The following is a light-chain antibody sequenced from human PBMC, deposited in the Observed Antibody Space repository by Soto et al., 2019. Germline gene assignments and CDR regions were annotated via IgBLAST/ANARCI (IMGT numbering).Light chain of an antibody. Sequence: DIQMTQSPSSLSASVGDRVTVTCRASQSISNELSWYQQKPKKAPKLLIYAASRLQSGVPSRFSGSGSGTDFPLTLSSLQPEDFATYSCQQGYSTPWSFGQGTKWIS. CDR2: AAS. V-gene: IGKV1-39*01. J-gene: IGKJ1*01. CDR1: QSISNE. CDR3: QQGYSTPWS.